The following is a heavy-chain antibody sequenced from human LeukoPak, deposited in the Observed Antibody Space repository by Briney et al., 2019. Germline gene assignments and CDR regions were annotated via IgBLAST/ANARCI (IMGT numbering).Heavy chain of an antibody. V-gene: IGHV4-31*03. D-gene: IGHD2-2*01. Sequence: SETLSLTCTVSGDSINIGDYYWSWIRQHPGQGLEWIGYIYYSGSTYYNPSHKSRVTISIDTSKNQFSLRLSSVTAADTAVYYCARDGYARFDCWGQGTLVTVSS. CDR2: IYYSGST. J-gene: IGHJ4*02. CDR3: ARDGYARFDC. CDR1: GDSINIGDYY.